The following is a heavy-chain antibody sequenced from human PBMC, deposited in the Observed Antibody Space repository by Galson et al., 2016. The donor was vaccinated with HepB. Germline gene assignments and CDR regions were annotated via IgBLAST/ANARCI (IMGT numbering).Heavy chain of an antibody. J-gene: IGHJ4*02. CDR1: GGSISNYY. CDR3: ARGGGGRLTELFDY. CDR2: IHYTGPGTS. Sequence: SETLSLTCTVSGGSISNYYWGWIRQPPGKGLEHIGYIHYTGPGTSNYNPSLKSRVTMSVDTSKNQFSLTLKSVTAADTAVYYCARGGGGRLTELFDYWGQGTLVTVSS. D-gene: IGHD2-21*02. V-gene: IGHV4-59*01.